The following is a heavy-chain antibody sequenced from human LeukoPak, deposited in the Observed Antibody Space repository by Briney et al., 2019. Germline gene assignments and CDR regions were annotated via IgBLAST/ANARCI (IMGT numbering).Heavy chain of an antibody. V-gene: IGHV1-24*01. Sequence: ASVKVSCKVSGYTLTELSMHWVRQAPGKGLEWMGGFDPEDGETIYAQKFQGRVTMTEDTSTDTAYMELSSLRSEDTVVYYCATDRDSSGSFDYWGQGTLVTVSS. J-gene: IGHJ4*02. CDR3: ATDRDSSGSFDY. CDR2: FDPEDGET. D-gene: IGHD3-22*01. CDR1: GYTLTELS.